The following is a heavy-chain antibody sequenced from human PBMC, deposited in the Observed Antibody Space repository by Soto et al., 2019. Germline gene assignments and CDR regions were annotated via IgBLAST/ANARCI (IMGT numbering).Heavy chain of an antibody. D-gene: IGHD1-1*01. CDR1: GFTFNNYA. Sequence: GGSLRLSCAASGFTFNNYAIDWVRLAPGKGMEWVATISHDGSNKYYSDSVKGRFTISRDNSKNTLSLQMNSLTTEDTAVYYCARDRGCSFYNGCFDLWGRGALVTVSS. CDR3: ARDRGCSFYNGCFDL. J-gene: IGHJ2*01. V-gene: IGHV3-30-3*01. CDR2: ISHDGSNK.